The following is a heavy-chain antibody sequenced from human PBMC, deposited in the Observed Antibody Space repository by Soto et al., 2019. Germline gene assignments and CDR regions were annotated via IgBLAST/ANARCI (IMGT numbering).Heavy chain of an antibody. CDR3: ARGLSSGWFVY. D-gene: IGHD3-22*01. Sequence: EVQLVESGGGLVKPGGSLRVSCAASGFTFSNYSMNWVRQAPGKGLEWVSSISSTSKYIYYADSVKGRFTISRDNAKKSLYLQMNSLRAEDTALYYCARGLSSGWFVYLGQGTLVTVSA. CDR2: ISSTSKYI. CDR1: GFTFSNYS. J-gene: IGHJ5*01. V-gene: IGHV3-21*01.